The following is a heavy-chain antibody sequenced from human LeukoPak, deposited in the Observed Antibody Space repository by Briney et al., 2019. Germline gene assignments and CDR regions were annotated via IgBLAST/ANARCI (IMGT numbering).Heavy chain of an antibody. V-gene: IGHV3-30*02. CDR2: IRYDAINK. Sequence: GGSLRLSCAGSGFTFSSYGMHWVRQAPGKGLEWVAFIRYDAINKYYADSVKGRFTISRGNSKNTLYLQMNSLRAEDTAVYYCAKDFSVYYYDSRVFDYWGQGTLVTVSS. D-gene: IGHD3-22*01. CDR3: AKDFSVYYYDSRVFDY. J-gene: IGHJ4*02. CDR1: GFTFSSYG.